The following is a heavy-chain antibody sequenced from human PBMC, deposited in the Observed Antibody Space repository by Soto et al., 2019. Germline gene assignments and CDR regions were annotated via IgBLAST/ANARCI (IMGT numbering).Heavy chain of an antibody. CDR3: GGRRKKGGAPFDF. Sequence: GESLKISCKGSGYTFTTYWIAWVRQMPGKGLEWMGIIYPGDSDTRYSPSLQGQVTISADTSTNTASLQWSSLQASDSAIYYCGGRRKKGGAPFDFWGQGNLVTVSS. D-gene: IGHD3-16*01. J-gene: IGHJ4*02. CDR2: IYPGDSDT. CDR1: GYTFTTYW. V-gene: IGHV5-51*01.